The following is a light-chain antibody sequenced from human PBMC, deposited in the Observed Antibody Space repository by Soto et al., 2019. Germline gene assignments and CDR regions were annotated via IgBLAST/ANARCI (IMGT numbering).Light chain of an antibody. Sequence: QPVLTQPPSVSGAPGQRVTISCTGSSSNIGAGYDLHWYQQLPGTAPKLLIYVNSNRPSGVPDRFSGSKSATSVSLAITGLQAEHEADYFCQSYDSSLSGRVFGGGTKLTVL. CDR3: QSYDSSLSGRV. V-gene: IGLV1-40*01. CDR2: VNS. CDR1: SSNIGAGYD. J-gene: IGLJ3*02.